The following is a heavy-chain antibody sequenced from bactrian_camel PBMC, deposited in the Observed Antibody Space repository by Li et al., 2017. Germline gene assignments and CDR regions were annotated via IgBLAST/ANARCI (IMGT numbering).Heavy chain of an antibody. CDR2: MLIFGLGK. D-gene: IGHD6*01. V-gene: IGHV3S55*01. CDR3: AADRQSALEGWRRVVTGCPTDYPY. J-gene: IGHJ4*01. Sequence: HVQLVESGGGSVQAGGSLRISCAVSGYTAETSRMGWFRQAPGKEREGVATMLIFGLGKYYADSVKGRFTISKDNARNTLYLHMNSLKPEDTAMYYCAADRQSALEGWRRVVTGCPTDYPYWGRGTQVTVS. CDR1: GYTAETSR.